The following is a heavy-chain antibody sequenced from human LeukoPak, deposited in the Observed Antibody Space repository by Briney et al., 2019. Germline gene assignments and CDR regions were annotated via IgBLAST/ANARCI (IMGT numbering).Heavy chain of an antibody. CDR3: AKDRKGQLVLRLGGFDP. Sequence: GGSLRLSCAASGFTFSSYAMSWVRQAPGKGLEWVSAISGSGGSTYYADSVKGRFTISRDNSKNTLYLQMNSLRAEDTAVYYCAKDRKGQLVLRLGGFDPWGQGTLVTVSS. D-gene: IGHD6-6*01. V-gene: IGHV3-23*01. CDR1: GFTFSSYA. J-gene: IGHJ5*02. CDR2: ISGSGGST.